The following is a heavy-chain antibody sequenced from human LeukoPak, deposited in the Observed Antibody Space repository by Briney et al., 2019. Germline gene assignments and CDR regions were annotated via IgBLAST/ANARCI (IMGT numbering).Heavy chain of an antibody. CDR2: INPNSGGT. Sequence: ASVKVSCKASGYTFTGYYMHWVRQAPGQGLEGMGWINPNSGGTNYAQKFQGRVTMTRDTSISTAYMELSRLRSDDTAVYYCARPGDYGDYVSAFDIWGQGTMVTVSS. CDR1: GYTFTGYY. D-gene: IGHD4-17*01. CDR3: ARPGDYGDYVSAFDI. J-gene: IGHJ3*02. V-gene: IGHV1-2*02.